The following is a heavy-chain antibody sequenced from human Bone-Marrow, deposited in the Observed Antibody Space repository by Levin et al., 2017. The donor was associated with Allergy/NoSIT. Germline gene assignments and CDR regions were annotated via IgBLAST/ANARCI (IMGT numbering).Heavy chain of an antibody. CDR1: GFTFDDYA. D-gene: IGHD6-19*01. J-gene: IGHJ3*02. CDR3: AKDMVGYANGWYGAFNM. CDR2: ISWNSAYI. Sequence: SLKISCAASGFTFDDYAMHWVRQAPGKGLEWVSAISWNSAYIGYADSVRGRFIISRDNAKNSLYLQMDSLRTEDTALYYCAKDMVGYANGWYGAFNMWGQGTMVTVSS. V-gene: IGHV3-9*01.